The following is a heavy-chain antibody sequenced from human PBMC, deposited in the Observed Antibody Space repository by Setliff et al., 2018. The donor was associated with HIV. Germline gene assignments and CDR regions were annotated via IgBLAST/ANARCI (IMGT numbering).Heavy chain of an antibody. Sequence: PSETLSLTCTVSGGSISSYYWTWIRQPPGKGLEWIGYIYHSGSTKYNPSLKSRVTIALDLSQYQFSLKLSSVTAADTDVYYCARDRTYGDSGAYYMDVWGEGTTVTVSS. V-gene: IGHV4-59*01. CDR3: ARDRTYGDSGAYYMDV. CDR1: GGSISSYY. D-gene: IGHD3-10*01. J-gene: IGHJ6*03. CDR2: IYHSGST.